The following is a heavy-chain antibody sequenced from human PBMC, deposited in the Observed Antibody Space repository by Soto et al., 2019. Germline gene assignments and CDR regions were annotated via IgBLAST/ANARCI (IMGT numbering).Heavy chain of an antibody. CDR1: GDRITSYW. J-gene: IGHJ6*02. D-gene: IGHD2-2*01. CDR2: IYPGDSDT. CDR3: ARHYCSSTSCYPVYYYYYGMDV. Sequence: GESNRNWNKGSGDRITSYWIGWVRQIPGKGLEWMGIIYPGDSDTRYSPSFQGQVTISADKSISTAYLQWSSLKASDTAMYYCARHYCSSTSCYPVYYYYYGMDVWGQGTTVTVYS. V-gene: IGHV5-51*01.